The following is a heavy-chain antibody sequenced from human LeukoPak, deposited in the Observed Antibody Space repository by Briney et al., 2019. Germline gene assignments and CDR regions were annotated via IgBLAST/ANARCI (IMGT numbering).Heavy chain of an antibody. CDR2: ISYDGSNK. V-gene: IGHV3-30*04. Sequence: GGSLRLSCAASGFTFSSYAMHWVRQAPGKGLEWVAVISYDGSNKYYADSAKGRFTISRDNSKNTLYLQMSSLRAEDTAVYYYAKGDYDYVPYSWFDPWGQGTLVTVSS. CDR3: AKGDYDYVPYSWFDP. J-gene: IGHJ5*02. CDR1: GFTFSSYA. D-gene: IGHD5-12*01.